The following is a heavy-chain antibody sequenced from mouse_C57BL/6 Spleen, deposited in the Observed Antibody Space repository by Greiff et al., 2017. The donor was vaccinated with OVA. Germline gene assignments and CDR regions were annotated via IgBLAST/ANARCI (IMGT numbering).Heavy chain of an antibody. CDR3: TRAYYSNYYFDY. CDR1: GFTFSSYA. CDR2: ISSGGDYI. V-gene: IGHV5-9-1*02. J-gene: IGHJ2*01. D-gene: IGHD2-5*01. Sequence: DVKVEESGAGLVKPGGSLKLSCAASGFTFSSYAMSWVRQTPEKRLEWVAYISSGGDYIYYADTVKGRFTISRDNARNTLYLQMSSLKSEDTAMYYCTRAYYSNYYFDYWGQGTTLTVSS.